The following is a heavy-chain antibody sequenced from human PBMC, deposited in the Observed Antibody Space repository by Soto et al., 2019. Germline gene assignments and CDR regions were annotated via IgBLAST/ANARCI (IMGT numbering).Heavy chain of an antibody. CDR2: IWYDGSNK. CDR1: GFTFSSYG. V-gene: IGHV3-33*01. J-gene: IGHJ6*02. Sequence: GGSLRLSCAASGFTFSSYGMHWVRQAPGKGLEWVAVIWYDGSNKYYADSVKGRFTISRDNSKNTLYLQMNSLRAEDTAVYYCARDVVRLEDYYYYGMDVWGQGTTVTVSS. CDR3: ARDVVRLEDYYYYGMDV.